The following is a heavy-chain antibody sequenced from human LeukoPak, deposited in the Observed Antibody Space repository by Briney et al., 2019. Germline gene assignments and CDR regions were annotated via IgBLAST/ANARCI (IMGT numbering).Heavy chain of an antibody. J-gene: IGHJ4*02. CDR3: ARHERSVAVAGSFDF. Sequence: SETLSLTCTVSGGSISSYYWAWIRQPPGKGLEWIGSIYFSGTTHYNPSLKSRVTISVDTSKNNFSLKLTSLTVAGTAVYYCARHERSVAVAGSFDFWGQGTLVTVSS. V-gene: IGHV4-39*01. CDR1: GGSISSYY. D-gene: IGHD6-19*01. CDR2: IYFSGTT.